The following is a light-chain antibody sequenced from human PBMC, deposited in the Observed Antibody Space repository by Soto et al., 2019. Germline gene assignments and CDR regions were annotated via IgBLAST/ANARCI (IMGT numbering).Light chain of an antibody. CDR2: QAS. J-gene: IGKJ5*01. V-gene: IGKV1-5*03. Sequence: DSDMNGSPSTLAASVGDRVTITCRASQSTSSYLAWYQQKPGKAPKLLIYQASSLENGVPSRFSGSGSGTDFTLTISSLEPEDFALYYCQQRSNWPRITFGQGTRLEI. CDR3: QQRSNWPRIT. CDR1: QSTSSY.